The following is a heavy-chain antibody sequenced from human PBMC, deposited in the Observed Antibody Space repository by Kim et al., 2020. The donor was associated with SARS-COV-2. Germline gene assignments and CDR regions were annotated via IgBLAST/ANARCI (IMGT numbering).Heavy chain of an antibody. CDR2: IYHSGST. CDR3: ARDTAATPDY. D-gene: IGHD6-25*01. CDR1: GYSISSGYY. Sequence: SETLSLTCTVSGYSISSGYYWGWIRQPPGKGLEWIGSIYHSGSTYYNPSLKSRVTISVDTSKNQFSLKLSSVTAADTAVYYCARDTAATPDYWGQGTLVTVSS. V-gene: IGHV4-38-2*02. J-gene: IGHJ4*02.